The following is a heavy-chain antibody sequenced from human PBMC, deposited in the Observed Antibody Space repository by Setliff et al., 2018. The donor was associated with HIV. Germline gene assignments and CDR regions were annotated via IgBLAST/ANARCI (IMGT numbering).Heavy chain of an antibody. V-gene: IGHV4-39*01. CDR2: IFYSGST. CDR1: NGSISSSSYF. J-gene: IGHJ4*02. D-gene: IGHD1-7*01. Sequence: PSATLSLTCTVSNGSISSSSYFWGWIRQPPGKGLEWIGNIFYSGSTYYNPSLKSRVLISVDTSKNQFSLKLTSVTAADTAVYYCARRGIIAGTTDFWGQGTPVTVSS. CDR3: ARRGIIAGTTDF.